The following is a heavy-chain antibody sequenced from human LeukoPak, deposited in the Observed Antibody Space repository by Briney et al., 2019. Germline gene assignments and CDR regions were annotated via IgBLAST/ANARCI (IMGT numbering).Heavy chain of an antibody. J-gene: IGHJ4*02. D-gene: IGHD2-8*01. CDR3: AGIMIRDY. CDR1: GFTFSSYS. CDR2: ISSSSSTI. Sequence: GGSLRLSCAASGFTFSSYSMNWVRQAPGKGLEWVSYISSSSSTIYYADSVKGRFTISRDNAKNSLYLQMNSLRAEDTAAYYCAGIMIRDYWGQGTLVTVSS. V-gene: IGHV3-48*01.